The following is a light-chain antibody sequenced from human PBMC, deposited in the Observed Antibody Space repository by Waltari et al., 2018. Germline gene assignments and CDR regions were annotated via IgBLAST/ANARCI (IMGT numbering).Light chain of an antibody. Sequence: QSALTQPASMSGSPGQSITISCTGSSRDIGSYNLVSWFQQHPGQAPKLLIYDSTNRPSGGSDRFSASKSGSTASLTIAGLQGEDEADYYCCAYAGSDTFIFGGGTQVTV. J-gene: IGLJ6*01. CDR1: SRDIGSYNL. CDR3: CAYAGSDTFI. CDR2: DST. V-gene: IGLV2-23*01.